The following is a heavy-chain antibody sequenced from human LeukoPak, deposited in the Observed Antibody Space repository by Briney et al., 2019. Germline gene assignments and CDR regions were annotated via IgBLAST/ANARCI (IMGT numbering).Heavy chain of an antibody. V-gene: IGHV4-34*01. CDR3: ARGPGPDIVVVPAAIFDY. CDR1: GGSFSGYY. J-gene: IGHJ4*02. D-gene: IGHD2-2*02. Sequence: SETLSLTCAVYGGSFSGYYWSWIRQPPGKGLEWNGEINHSGSTNYNPSLKSRVTISVDTSKNQFSLKLSSVTAADTAVYYCARGPGPDIVVVPAAIFDYWGQGTLVTVSS. CDR2: INHSGST.